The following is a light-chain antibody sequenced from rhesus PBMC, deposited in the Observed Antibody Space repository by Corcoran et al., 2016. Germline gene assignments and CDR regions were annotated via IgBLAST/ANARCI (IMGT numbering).Light chain of an antibody. Sequence: DIQMTQSPSSLSASVGDRVTITCRASENVNNYLNWYQQKQGKAPKLLIYKAATLQRGVPSRFSGSGTGTEYTVTISSRQPEDVATYYCQHGYGTPFTFGPGTKRDIK. CDR2: KAA. V-gene: IGKV1-74*01. J-gene: IGKJ3*01. CDR3: QHGYGTPFT. CDR1: ENVNNY.